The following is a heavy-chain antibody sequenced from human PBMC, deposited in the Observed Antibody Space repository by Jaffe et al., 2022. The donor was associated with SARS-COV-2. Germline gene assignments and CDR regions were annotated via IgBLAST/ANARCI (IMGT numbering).Heavy chain of an antibody. CDR3: ARSRTVNNYFDS. J-gene: IGHJ5*01. CDR2: IYPGDSDT. Sequence: EVQLVQSGTEVKKPGESLKISCQGSGYTFIYYWIAWVRQMPGKGLEWMGIIYPGDSDTRYSPSFQGQVTISADKSISTAYLQWSTLKASDTAIYYCARSRTVNNYFDSWGQGTLVTVSS. D-gene: IGHD3-16*02. CDR1: GYTFIYYW. V-gene: IGHV5-51*01.